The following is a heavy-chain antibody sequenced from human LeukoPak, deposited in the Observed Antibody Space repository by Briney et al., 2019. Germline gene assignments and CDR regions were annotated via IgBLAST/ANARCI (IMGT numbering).Heavy chain of an antibody. D-gene: IGHD6-13*01. CDR2: IYSGGST. CDR3: AKAGYGLSSWGPFYYYYYMDG. CDR1: GFTFSSYY. V-gene: IGHV3-53*01. J-gene: IGHJ6*03. Sequence: GGSLRLSCAASGFTFSSYYMSWVRQAPGKGLEWVSFIYSGGSTYYSDSVKGGFTISSNNSKNTPFLQLNSLIADDAAVCYCAKAGYGLSSWGPFYYYYYMDGWGKGTTVTVSS.